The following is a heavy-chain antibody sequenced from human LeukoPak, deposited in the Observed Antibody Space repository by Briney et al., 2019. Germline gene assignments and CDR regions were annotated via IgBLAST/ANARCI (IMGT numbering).Heavy chain of an antibody. CDR1: GGSVSSYY. V-gene: IGHV4-59*08. J-gene: IGHJ4*02. D-gene: IGHD6-19*01. CDR3: ARHGQQWLVEGPFDY. Sequence: SETLSLTCSVSGGSVSSYYWTWIRQPPGKGLEWIGCIYCNGNTDYNPSLKSRVTISVDTSKNQFSLKLSSVSAADTAVYYCARHGQQWLVEGPFDYWGQGALVTVSS. CDR2: IYCNGNT.